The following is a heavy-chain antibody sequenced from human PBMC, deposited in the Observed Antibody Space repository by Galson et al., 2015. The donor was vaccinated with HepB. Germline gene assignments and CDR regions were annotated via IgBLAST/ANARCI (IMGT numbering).Heavy chain of an antibody. CDR3: ARGYSSSSPFYYYGMDV. CDR1: GGTFSSYA. Sequence: SVKVSCKASGGTFSSYAISWARQAPGQGLEWMGGIIPILGIANYAQKFQGRVTITADKSTSTAYMELSSLRSEDTAVYYCARGYSSSSPFYYYGMDVWGQGTTVTVSS. V-gene: IGHV1-69*10. CDR2: IIPILGIA. J-gene: IGHJ6*02. D-gene: IGHD6-6*01.